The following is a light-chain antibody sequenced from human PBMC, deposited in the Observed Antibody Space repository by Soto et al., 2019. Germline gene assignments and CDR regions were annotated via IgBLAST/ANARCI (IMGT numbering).Light chain of an antibody. CDR2: EDT. CDR3: GSRALGNPFNWV. Sequence: QSALTQPASVSGSPGQSITISCTCTSSNIGDYNLVSWYQQHPGTAPKLMIYEDTERPSGVSNRFSGSKSGNTASLTISGLQAEDEALYFCGSRALGNPFNWVFGGGTKLTVL. V-gene: IGLV2-23*01. J-gene: IGLJ3*02. CDR1: SSNIGDYNL.